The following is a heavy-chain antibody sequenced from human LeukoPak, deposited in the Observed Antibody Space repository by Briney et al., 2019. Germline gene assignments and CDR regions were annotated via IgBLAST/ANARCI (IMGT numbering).Heavy chain of an antibody. CDR1: GGSFSGYY. J-gene: IGHJ5*02. CDR2: INHSGST. V-gene: IGHV4-34*01. CDR3: ATNGNLLRFLVFDP. Sequence: KSSETLSLTCAVYGGSFSGYYWSWIRQPPGKGLEWIGEINHSGSTNYNPSLKSRVTISVDTSKNQFSLKLSSVTAADTAVYYCATNGNLLRFLVFDPWGQGTLVTVSS. D-gene: IGHD3-3*01.